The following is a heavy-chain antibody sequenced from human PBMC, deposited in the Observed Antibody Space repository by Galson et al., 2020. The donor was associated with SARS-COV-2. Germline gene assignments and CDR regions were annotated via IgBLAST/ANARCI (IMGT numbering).Heavy chain of an antibody. D-gene: IGHD3-22*01. J-gene: IGHJ4*02. V-gene: IGHV3-9*01. CDR2: ISWNSGSI. Sequence: GGSLRLSCAASGFTFDDYAMHWVRQAPGKGLEWVSGISWNSGSIGYADSVKGRFTISRDNAKNSLYLQMNSLRAEDTALYYCARGHWYDSSGYTDYWGQGTLVTVSS. CDR1: GFTFDDYA. CDR3: ARGHWYDSSGYTDY.